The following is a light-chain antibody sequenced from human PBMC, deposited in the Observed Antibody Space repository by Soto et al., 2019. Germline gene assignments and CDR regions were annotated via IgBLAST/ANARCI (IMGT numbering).Light chain of an antibody. CDR2: DAS. CDR1: QNVSSTY. J-gene: IGKJ3*01. CDR3: QQYNKWPLT. V-gene: IGKV3D-15*01. Sequence: EVVLTQSPDTLSLSRGEGATLSCRASQNVSSTYLAWYQQKPGQAPRLLIYDASSRATGIPDRFSGSGSGTEFTLTISSLQSEDFAVYYCQQYNKWPLTFGPGTKVDIK.